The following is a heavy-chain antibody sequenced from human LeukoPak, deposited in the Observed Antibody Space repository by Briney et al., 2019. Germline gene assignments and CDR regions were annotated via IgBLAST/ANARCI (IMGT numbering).Heavy chain of an antibody. CDR3: ARGYDY. J-gene: IGHJ4*02. V-gene: IGHV4-39*01. CDR2: INYSGNT. Sequence: SETLSLTCIVSGGSISGSHYYWAWIRQSPGKGLEWVGMINYSGNTYYNPSLWSRATISVDTSTNQFSLNLNSVTAADTAVYYCARGYDYWGQGTLVTVSS. D-gene: IGHD6-13*01. CDR1: GGSISGSHYY.